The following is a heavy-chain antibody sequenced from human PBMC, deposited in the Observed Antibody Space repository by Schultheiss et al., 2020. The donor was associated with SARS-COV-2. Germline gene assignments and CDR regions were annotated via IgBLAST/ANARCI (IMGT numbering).Heavy chain of an antibody. Sequence: GESLKISCAASSFTFSNAWMNWVRQAPGKGLEWVSAISGSGGSTYYADSVKGRFTISRDNSKNTLYLQMNSLRAEDTAVYYCAKVGTVTTSWYFDLWGRGTLVTVSS. J-gene: IGHJ2*01. D-gene: IGHD4-17*01. V-gene: IGHV3-23*01. CDR3: AKVGTVTTSWYFDL. CDR1: SFTFSNAW. CDR2: ISGSGGST.